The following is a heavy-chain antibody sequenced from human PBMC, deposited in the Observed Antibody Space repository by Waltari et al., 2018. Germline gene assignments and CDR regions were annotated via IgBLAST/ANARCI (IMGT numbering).Heavy chain of an antibody. J-gene: IGHJ6*02. D-gene: IGHD1-26*01. CDR3: ARDQYGESFYYAMNV. Sequence: QEKLVESGGGVVQSGRSLRLSCAASGFSFTNYGMHWVRQAPGKGLEWVAVIWYDGSKKDYADSVKGRFDISRDNSKNTLYLQMDSLRAEDTAVYFCARDQYGESFYYAMNVWGQGTAVTVSS. V-gene: IGHV3-33*01. CDR1: GFSFTNYG. CDR2: IWYDGSKK.